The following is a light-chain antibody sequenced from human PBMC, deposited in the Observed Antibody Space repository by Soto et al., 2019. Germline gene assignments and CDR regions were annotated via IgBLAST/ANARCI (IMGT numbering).Light chain of an antibody. Sequence: EIVLTQSPGTLSLSPGERATLSCRASQSGSSSYLAWYLQKPGQAPRLIIYGASSRATGIPDRFSGSGSGTDFTLTISRLEPEAFAVYYCQQFGSSPPNLTFGGGTKVEIK. CDR1: QSGSSSY. CDR3: QQFGSSPPNLT. J-gene: IGKJ4*01. CDR2: GAS. V-gene: IGKV3-20*01.